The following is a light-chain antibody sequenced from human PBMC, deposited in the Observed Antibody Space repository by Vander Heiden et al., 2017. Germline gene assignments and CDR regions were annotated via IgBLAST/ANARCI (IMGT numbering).Light chain of an antibody. CDR1: SSDVGGYNY. CDR2: DVN. CDR3: SSYTSSSTYV. Sequence: HCALTQPASASRSPGQSITISCTGTSSDVGGYNYVSWYQQHPGKAPKVMVYDVNDRPSGVSHRFSGSKSGNTASLTISGLQAEDEADYYCSSYTSSSTYVFGTGTKVTVL. J-gene: IGLJ1*01. V-gene: IGLV2-14*03.